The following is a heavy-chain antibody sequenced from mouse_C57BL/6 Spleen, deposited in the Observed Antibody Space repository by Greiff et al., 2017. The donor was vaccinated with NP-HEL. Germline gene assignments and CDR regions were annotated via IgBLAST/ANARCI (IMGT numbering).Heavy chain of an antibody. CDR2: IWSDGST. Sequence: QVQLQQSGPGLVAPSQSLSITCTVSGFSLTSYGVHWVRQPPGKGLEWLVVIWSDGSTTYNSALKSRLSISKDNSKSQVFLKMNSLQTDDTAMYYCARHNWDGGLMDYWGQGTSVTVSS. D-gene: IGHD4-1*01. CDR1: GFSLTSYG. J-gene: IGHJ4*01. V-gene: IGHV2-6-1*01. CDR3: ARHNWDGGLMDY.